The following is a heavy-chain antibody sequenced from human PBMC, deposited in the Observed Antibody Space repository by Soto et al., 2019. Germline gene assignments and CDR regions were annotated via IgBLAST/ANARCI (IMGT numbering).Heavy chain of an antibody. V-gene: IGHV4-34*01. D-gene: IGHD3-3*01. J-gene: IGHJ6*03. CDR2: INHSGST. CDR1: GGSFSGYY. CDR3: ARGEAYDFWSGYYYYYYYYMDV. Sequence: PSETLSLTCAVYGGSFSGYYWSWIRQPPGKGLEWIGEINHSGSTNYNPSLKSRVTISVDTSKNQFSLKLSSVTAAGTAVYYCARGEAYDFWSGYYYYYYYYMDVWGKGTTVTISS.